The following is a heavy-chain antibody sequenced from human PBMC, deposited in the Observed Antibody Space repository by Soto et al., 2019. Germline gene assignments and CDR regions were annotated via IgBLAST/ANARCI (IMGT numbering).Heavy chain of an antibody. CDR1: GFTFGDYA. D-gene: IGHD3-16*01. CDR2: IRRNAYGGTT. CDR3: TRVSSLDFDF. J-gene: IGHJ4*02. V-gene: IGHV3-49*03. Sequence: GGSLRLSCTTSGFTFGDYALSWFRQAPGKGLEWVGFIRRNAYGGTTDYAASVKGRFTISRDDSKSIAYLQMNSLRTEDTALYYCTRVSSLDFDFWGQGTLVTVSS.